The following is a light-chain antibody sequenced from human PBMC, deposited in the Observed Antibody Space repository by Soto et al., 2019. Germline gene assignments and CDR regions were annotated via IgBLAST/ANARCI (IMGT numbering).Light chain of an antibody. V-gene: IGKV2-30*01. CDR3: MQGTHWPPT. CDR2: RVT. CDR1: HSLVYSDGTAY. Sequence: DVVMTQSPLSLPVTLGQPASISCRSSHSLVYSDGTAYLSWFQQRPGQSPRRIIYRVTARDSGVQDRFSGSGSDTDFTLRISRVEAEDVAVYYCMQGTHWPPTFGQGTKVEIK. J-gene: IGKJ1*01.